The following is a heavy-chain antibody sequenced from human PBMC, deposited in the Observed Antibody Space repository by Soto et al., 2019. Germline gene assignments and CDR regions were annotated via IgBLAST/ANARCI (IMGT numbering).Heavy chain of an antibody. CDR2: VTHSGTA. Sequence: SETLSLTCAVSGGSIDSGAFSLSWIRQPPGKGLEWIGYVTHSGTAYSIPSLNGRLTLSVDSSQTQFSLKLASVTAADSAFYYCARIHWAQSSLDYWGRGILVTVSS. CDR3: ARIHWAQSSLDY. CDR1: GGSIDSGAFS. V-gene: IGHV4-30-2*01. D-gene: IGHD6-19*01. J-gene: IGHJ4*02.